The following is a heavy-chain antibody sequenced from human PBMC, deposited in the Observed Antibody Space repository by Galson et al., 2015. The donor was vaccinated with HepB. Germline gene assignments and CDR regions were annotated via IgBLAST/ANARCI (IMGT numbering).Heavy chain of an antibody. CDR2: ITYDGRNK. J-gene: IGHJ1*01. Sequence: SLRLSCAASGVTFSSYSMRWVRRAPGKGLEWVAGITYDGRNKYYVDSVKGRFTITRDNSKNTLYLQMNSLRAEDTAVYYCARDKVETVTGTGYFQHWGQGTLVTVSS. D-gene: IGHD6-19*01. CDR3: ARDKVETVTGTGYFQH. V-gene: IGHV3-30*04. CDR1: GVTFSSYS.